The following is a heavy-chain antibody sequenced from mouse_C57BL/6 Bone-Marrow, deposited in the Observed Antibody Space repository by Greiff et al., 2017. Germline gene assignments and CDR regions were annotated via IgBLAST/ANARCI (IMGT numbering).Heavy chain of an antibody. Sequence: QVHVKQPGAELVKPGASVKVSCKASGYTFTSYWMHWVKQRPGQGLEWIGRIHPSDSDTNYHQKFKGKATLTVDKSSSTAYMQLSSLTSEDSAVYYCAITRVRRTWFAYWGQGTMVTVSA. CDR2: IHPSDSDT. V-gene: IGHV1-74*01. D-gene: IGHD3-2*02. CDR1: GYTFTSYW. CDR3: AITRVRRTWFAY. J-gene: IGHJ3*01.